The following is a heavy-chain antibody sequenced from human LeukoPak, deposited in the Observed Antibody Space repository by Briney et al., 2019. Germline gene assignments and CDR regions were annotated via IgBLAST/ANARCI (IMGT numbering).Heavy chain of an antibody. Sequence: GASVKVSCKASGGTFSSYAISWVRQAPGQGLEWMGRIIPILGIANYAQKFQGRVTITADKSTSTAYMELRSLRSDDTAVYYCARDQGYNGYMIWGQGTMVTVSS. CDR1: GGTFSSYA. D-gene: IGHD5-12*01. J-gene: IGHJ3*02. V-gene: IGHV1-69*04. CDR2: IIPILGIA. CDR3: ARDQGYNGYMI.